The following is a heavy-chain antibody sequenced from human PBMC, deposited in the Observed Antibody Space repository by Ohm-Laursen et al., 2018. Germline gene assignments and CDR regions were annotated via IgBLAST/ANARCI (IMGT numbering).Heavy chain of an antibody. V-gene: IGHV4-4*07. CDR1: GGSVSTYY. Sequence: GTLSLTCTVSGGSVSTYYWNWIRQPAGKGLEWIGRISSSGNTNYNPSLKSRVTMPVDTSKNQFSLKLSSSTDADTAVYYCAREGKPDDSTGYFLGYWGPGTLVTVSS. J-gene: IGHJ4*02. CDR3: AREGKPDDSTGYFLGY. D-gene: IGHD3-22*01. CDR2: ISSSGNT.